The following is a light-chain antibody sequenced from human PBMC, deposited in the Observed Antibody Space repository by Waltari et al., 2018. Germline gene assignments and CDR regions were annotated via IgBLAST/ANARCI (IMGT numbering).Light chain of an antibody. Sequence: DIVMTQSPLSLPVTPGEPASISCRSSQSLLHSNGYNYLDWYLQKPGQSPQLLIYLGSNRASGVPDRFSGSGSGTEFTLTISSLQPDDFATYYCQHYISYSWTFGQGTKVEIK. CDR3: QHYISYSWT. CDR1: QSLLHSNGYNY. V-gene: IGKV2-28*01. J-gene: IGKJ1*01. CDR2: LGS.